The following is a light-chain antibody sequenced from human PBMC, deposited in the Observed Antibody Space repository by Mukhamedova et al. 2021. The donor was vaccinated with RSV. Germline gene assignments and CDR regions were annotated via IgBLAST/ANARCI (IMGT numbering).Light chain of an antibody. CDR1: SVTTN. V-gene: IGKV3-15*01. CDR2: GAS. CDR3: QQYNNWLYT. J-gene: IGKJ2*01. Sequence: SVTTNLAWYQQKPGQAPRLLIYGASTRATGVTARFSGSGSGTEFTLTISSMQSEDFAIYYCQQYNNWLYTFGQGTKLEI.